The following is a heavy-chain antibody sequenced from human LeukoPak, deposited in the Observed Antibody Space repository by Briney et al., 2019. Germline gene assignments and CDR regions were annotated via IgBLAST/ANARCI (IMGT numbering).Heavy chain of an antibody. CDR2: IFGTV. J-gene: IGHJ4*02. V-gene: IGHV1-69*05. Sequence: SVKVSCKASGGSFSNFAISWVRQAPGQGFEWLGGIFGTVTYAPNFQGRVSFTTDESTSTAYMELSGLTSEHTAVYYFVAQLVDAPPTFAYWGQGTLVTVSS. CDR1: GGSFSNFA. D-gene: IGHD1-1*01. CDR3: VAQLVDAPPTFAY.